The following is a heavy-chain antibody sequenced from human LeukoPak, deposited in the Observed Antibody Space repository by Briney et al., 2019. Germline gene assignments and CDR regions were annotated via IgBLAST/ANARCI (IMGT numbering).Heavy chain of an antibody. J-gene: IGHJ4*02. Sequence: SETLSLTCAVYGGSFSGCYWSWIRQPPGKGLEGIGEINHRGSTNYNPSLKSRVTVSVDTSKNQFSLKLSSVTAADTAVYYCARQNYGAATIKYWGQGTLVTVSS. D-gene: IGHD1-7*01. CDR2: INHRGST. CDR3: ARQNYGAATIKY. CDR1: GGSFSGCY. V-gene: IGHV4-34*01.